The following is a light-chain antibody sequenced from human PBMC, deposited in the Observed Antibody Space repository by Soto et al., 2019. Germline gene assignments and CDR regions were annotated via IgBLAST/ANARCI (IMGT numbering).Light chain of an antibody. Sequence: EIVLTQSPATLSLSPGERATLSCRASQSVSTNLAWYQQKPGQAPRVLIYDASNRATGIPARFSGSGSGTEFTLTISSLEPEDFAVYYCQQRSGWLLAFGGGTKVEIK. CDR2: DAS. CDR3: QQRSGWLLA. J-gene: IGKJ4*01. V-gene: IGKV3-11*01. CDR1: QSVSTN.